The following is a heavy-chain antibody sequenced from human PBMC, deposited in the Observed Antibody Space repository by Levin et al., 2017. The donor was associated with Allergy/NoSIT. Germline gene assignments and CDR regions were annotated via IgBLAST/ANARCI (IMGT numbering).Heavy chain of an antibody. D-gene: IGHD2-8*01. CDR3: ARRTNNYYYYMDV. V-gene: IGHV5-10-1*01. CDR1: GYSFTNYW. Sequence: PGGSLRLSCKGSGYSFTNYWISWVRQMPGKGLEWMGRIDPSDSYTNYSPSFQGHVTISADKSIGTAYLQWSSLKASDTAIYYCARRTNNYYYYMDVWGKGTAVTVSS. J-gene: IGHJ6*03. CDR2: IDPSDSYT.